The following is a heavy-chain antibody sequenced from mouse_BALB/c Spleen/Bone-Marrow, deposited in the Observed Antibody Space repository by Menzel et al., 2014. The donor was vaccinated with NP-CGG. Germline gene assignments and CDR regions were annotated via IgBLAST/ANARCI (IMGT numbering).Heavy chain of an antibody. CDR2: ISNGGGST. D-gene: IGHD2-12*01. V-gene: IGHV5-12*02. CDR3: ARNAFYRGYAMDY. Sequence: EVHLVESGGGLVQPGGSLKLSCATSGFTFSDYYMYWVHQTPEKRLEWVAYISNGGGSTYYPDTVKGRFTISRDNAKNTLYLQMSRLKSEDTAMYYCARNAFYRGYAMDYWGQGTSVTVSS. J-gene: IGHJ4*01. CDR1: GFTFSDYY.